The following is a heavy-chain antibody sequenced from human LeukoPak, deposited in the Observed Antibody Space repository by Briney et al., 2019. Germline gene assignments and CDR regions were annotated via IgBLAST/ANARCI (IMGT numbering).Heavy chain of an antibody. Sequence: GGSLRLSRAASGFTFSSYGMHWVRQAPGKGLEWVAVISYDGSNKYYADSVKGRFTISRDNSKDTLYLQMNSLRTEDTAVYYCARARPSMWIDYWGQGTLVTVSS. CDR3: ARARPSMWIDY. V-gene: IGHV3-30*03. J-gene: IGHJ4*02. CDR1: GFTFSSYG. CDR2: ISYDGSNK. D-gene: IGHD5-12*01.